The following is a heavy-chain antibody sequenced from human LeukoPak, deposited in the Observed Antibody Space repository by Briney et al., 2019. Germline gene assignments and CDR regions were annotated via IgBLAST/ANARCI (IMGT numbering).Heavy chain of an antibody. CDR1: GASIRSGDYY. D-gene: IGHD3-3*01. CDR3: ARDGLTIFGVATLDY. Sequence: SETLSLTCTVSGASIRSGDYYWSWIRQPPGKGLEWIGCIYNSGSTSYNPSLKSRLSISIDTSKNRFSLKLSSVTAADTAVYYCARDGLTIFGVATLDYWGQGTLVTVSS. CDR2: IYNSGST. J-gene: IGHJ4*02. V-gene: IGHV4-30-4*01.